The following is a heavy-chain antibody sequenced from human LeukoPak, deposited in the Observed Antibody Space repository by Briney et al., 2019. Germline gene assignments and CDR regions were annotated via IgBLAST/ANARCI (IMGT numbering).Heavy chain of an antibody. CDR2: ISGSGGST. J-gene: IGHJ4*02. CDR3: AKGYYYGSGREFDY. CDR1: EFTFSSYA. Sequence: GGSLRLSCAASEFTFSSYAMSWVRQAPGKGLEWVSAISGSGGSTYYADSVKGRFTTSRDNSKNTLYLQMNSLRAEDTAVYYCAKGYYYGSGREFDYWGQGTLVTVSS. V-gene: IGHV3-23*01. D-gene: IGHD3-10*01.